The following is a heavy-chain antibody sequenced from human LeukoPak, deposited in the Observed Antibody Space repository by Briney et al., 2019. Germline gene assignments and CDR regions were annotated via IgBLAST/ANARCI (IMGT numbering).Heavy chain of an antibody. Sequence: GGSLRLSCAASGFMFSNYWMNWVRQAPGKGLEWVANIYQDGSKKNYVDSVKGRFTISRDNAKNSLYLQTNSLRAEDTAVYYCACTNTLDVWGKGATVTVSS. CDR3: ACTNTLDV. J-gene: IGHJ6*04. V-gene: IGHV3-7*03. CDR2: IYQDGSKK. D-gene: IGHD2-8*01. CDR1: GFMFSNYW.